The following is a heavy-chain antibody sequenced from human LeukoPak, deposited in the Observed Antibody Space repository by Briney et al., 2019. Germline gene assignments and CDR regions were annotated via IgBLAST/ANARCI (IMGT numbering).Heavy chain of an antibody. D-gene: IGHD5-18*01. V-gene: IGHV4-34*01. Sequence: SETLSLTCAVYGGSFSGYYWSWIRQPPGKGLEWIGEINHSGSTNYNPSLKSRVTISVDTSKNQFSLKLSSVTAADTAVYYCARHSYGYAEYDYWGQRTLVTVSS. J-gene: IGHJ4*02. CDR3: ARHSYGYAEYDY. CDR2: INHSGST. CDR1: GGSFSGYY.